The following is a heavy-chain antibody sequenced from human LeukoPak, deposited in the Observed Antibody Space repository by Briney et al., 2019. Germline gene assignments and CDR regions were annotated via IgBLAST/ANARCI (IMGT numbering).Heavy chain of an antibody. CDR3: ARDENGYVWGSFRA. V-gene: IGHV4-39*07. D-gene: IGHD3-16*02. CDR1: GGSISSSSYY. CDR2: IYYSGST. Sequence: SETLSLTCTVSGGSISSSSYYWGWIRQPPGKGLEWIGNIYYSGSTYYNPSLESRVTMSLDTSKDQFSLKLSSVTAADTAVYYCARDENGYVWGSFRAWGQGTLVTVSS. J-gene: IGHJ5*02.